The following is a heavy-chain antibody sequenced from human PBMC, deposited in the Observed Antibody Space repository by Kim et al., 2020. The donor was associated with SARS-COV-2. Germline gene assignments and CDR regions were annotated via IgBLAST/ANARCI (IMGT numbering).Heavy chain of an antibody. D-gene: IGHD6-13*01. CDR3: ARSRPRLGRSTCFDY. J-gene: IGHJ4*02. Sequence: ADPVKGRFTISRDNAKNSLYLQMNSLRAEDTAVYYCARSRPRLGRSTCFDYWGQGTLVTVSS. V-gene: IGHV3-48*03.